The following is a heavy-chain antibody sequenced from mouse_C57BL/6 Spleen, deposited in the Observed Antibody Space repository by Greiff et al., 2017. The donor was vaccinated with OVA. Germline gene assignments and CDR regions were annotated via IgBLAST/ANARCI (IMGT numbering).Heavy chain of an antibody. D-gene: IGHD2-4*01. CDR2: IDPENGDT. J-gene: IGHJ1*03. CDR3: TLYDYDKGYWYFDV. Sequence: VQLKESGAELVRPGASVKLSCTASGFNIKDDYMHWVKQRPEQGLEWIGWIDPENGDTEYASKFQGKATITADTSSNTAYLQLSSLTSEDTAVYYCTLYDYDKGYWYFDVWGTGTTVTVSS. CDR1: GFNIKDDY. V-gene: IGHV14-4*01.